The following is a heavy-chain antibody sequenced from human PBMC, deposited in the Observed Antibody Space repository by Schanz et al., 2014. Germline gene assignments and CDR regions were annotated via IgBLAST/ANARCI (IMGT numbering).Heavy chain of an antibody. Sequence: EMQVVESGGCSVQPGGSLRVSCAASGFTFSNYWMSWVRQAPGKGLEWIAYISSGGTTIYYADSVKGRFTIARDNSKNTLYLQMNSLKPDDAGVYYCANLDGVSISTFSWGPGTLVTVSS. D-gene: IGHD3-9*01. J-gene: IGHJ5*02. CDR3: ANLDGVSISTFS. CDR1: GFTFSNYW. CDR2: ISSGGTTI. V-gene: IGHV3-48*01.